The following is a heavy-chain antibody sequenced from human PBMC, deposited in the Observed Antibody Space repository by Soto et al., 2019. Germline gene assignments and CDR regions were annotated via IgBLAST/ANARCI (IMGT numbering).Heavy chain of an antibody. CDR1: GDTFTNYW. CDR2: IYPGDSDT. Sequence: GESLKISCKGAGDTFTNYWIAWVRQMPGKGLEWMGIIYPGDSDTRYSPSFQGQVTISADKSISTAYLQWSSLKASDTATYYCARPYSSSWYYFHYWGQGTLVTVSS. D-gene: IGHD6-13*01. J-gene: IGHJ4*02. CDR3: ARPYSSSWYYFHY. V-gene: IGHV5-51*01.